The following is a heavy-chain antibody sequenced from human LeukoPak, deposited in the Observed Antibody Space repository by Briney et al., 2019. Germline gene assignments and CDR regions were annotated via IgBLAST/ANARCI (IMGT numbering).Heavy chain of an antibody. CDR3: AKETSPNLFDY. CDR1: GFTFSSYG. Sequence: GGSLRLSCAASGFTFSSYGMHWVRQAPGKGLEWVAVISYDGSNKYYADSVKGRFTISRDNSKNTLYLQMNSLRAEDTAVYYCAKETSPNLFDYWGQGTLVTVSS. CDR2: ISYDGSNK. V-gene: IGHV3-30*18. J-gene: IGHJ4*02.